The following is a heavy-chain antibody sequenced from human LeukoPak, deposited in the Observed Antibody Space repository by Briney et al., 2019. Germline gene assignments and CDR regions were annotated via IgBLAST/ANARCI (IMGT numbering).Heavy chain of an antibody. CDR3: ARALWDYFDY. Sequence: GRSLRLSCAASGFTFSSYGMHCVRQTPGKGLEWVAVIWYDGSNKYYADSVKGRFTISRDNSKNTLYLQMNSLRAEDTAVYYCARALWDYFDYWGQGALVTVSS. D-gene: IGHD1-26*01. CDR1: GFTFSSYG. V-gene: IGHV3-33*08. CDR2: IWYDGSNK. J-gene: IGHJ4*02.